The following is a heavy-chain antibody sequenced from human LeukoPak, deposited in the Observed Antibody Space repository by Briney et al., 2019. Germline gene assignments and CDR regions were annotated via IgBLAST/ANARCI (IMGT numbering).Heavy chain of an antibody. D-gene: IGHD3-3*01. CDR1: GFTFTTYW. V-gene: IGHV3-74*01. CDR2: IKYDGSTS. J-gene: IGHJ4*02. CDR3: ARDGEWLRPNDY. Sequence: GGSLRLSCEASGFTFTTYWIHWVRQGPGKGLVWVSRIKYDGSTSNYADSVKGRFTISRDNAKNTVYLQMNSLRAEDTAVYYCARDGEWLRPNDYWGQGTLVTVSS.